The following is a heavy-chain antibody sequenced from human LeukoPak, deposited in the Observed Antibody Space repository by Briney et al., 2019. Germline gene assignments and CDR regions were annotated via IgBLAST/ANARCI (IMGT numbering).Heavy chain of an antibody. Sequence: SETLSLTCTVSGGSISSYYWSWIRRPPGKGLEWIGYIYYSGSTNYNPSLKSRVTISVDTSKNQFSLKLSSVTAADTAVYYCARQLGYCSSTSCYYYYGMDVWGQGTTVTVSS. CDR3: ARQLGYCSSTSCYYYYGMDV. CDR1: GGSISSYY. CDR2: IYYSGST. J-gene: IGHJ6*02. V-gene: IGHV4-59*01. D-gene: IGHD2-2*01.